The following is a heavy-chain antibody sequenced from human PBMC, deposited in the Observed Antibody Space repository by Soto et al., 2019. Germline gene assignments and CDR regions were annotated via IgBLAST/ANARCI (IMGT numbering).Heavy chain of an antibody. J-gene: IGHJ4*02. V-gene: IGHV1-2*02. CDR2: ISPNSGGT. Sequence: QVQLVQSGAEVKKSGASVKISCKASGYSFTGYYIHWVRQAPGQGFEWKGEISPNSGGTKNEQKFQGRVTMTRDTSITTVYMDLSNLSPDDTAVYYCGKGRSGDVGVFYWGQGTLGTVYS. D-gene: IGHD1-26*01. CDR1: GYSFTGYY. CDR3: GKGRSGDVGVFY.